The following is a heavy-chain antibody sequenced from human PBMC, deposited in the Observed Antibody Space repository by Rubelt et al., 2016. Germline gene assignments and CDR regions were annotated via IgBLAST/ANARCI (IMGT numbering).Heavy chain of an antibody. CDR2: FDPEDGES. J-gene: IGHJ4*02. CDR3: ARGGEWLFFDY. Sequence: QVQLVQSGAEVKKPGASVKVSCKVSGYTLTELSMHWVRQAPGKGLEWMGGFDPEDGESIYAQKFQGRVTIVRDTSATTAYMQLSSLRSEDTAVYFCARGGEWLFFDYWGQGALVTVSS. V-gene: IGHV1-24*01. D-gene: IGHD3-3*01. CDR1: GYTLTELS.